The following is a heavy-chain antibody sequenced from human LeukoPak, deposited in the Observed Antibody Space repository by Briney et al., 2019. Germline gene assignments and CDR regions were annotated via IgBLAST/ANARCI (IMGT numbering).Heavy chain of an antibody. CDR2: INQAGSDK. CDR3: ARVATGSYYDF. CDR1: GFTFNTYW. J-gene: IGHJ4*02. Sequence: GGSLRLSCAASGFTFNTYWMTWVRRAPGKGLEWVADINQAGSDKKYVDSVKGRFTISRDNARNSLYLQMDNLRADDTAMYYCARVATGSYYDFWGQGTLVTVSS. V-gene: IGHV3-7*01. D-gene: IGHD1-26*01.